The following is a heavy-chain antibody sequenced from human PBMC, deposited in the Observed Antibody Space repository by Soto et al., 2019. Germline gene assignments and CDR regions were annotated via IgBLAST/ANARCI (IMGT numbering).Heavy chain of an antibody. V-gene: IGHV6-1*01. Sequence: QGQLQQSGPGLVKPSQTLSLTCAISGDSVSSDITSWNWIRQSPSRGLEWLGRTYYRSKWFHDYAVSVKSRITINPDTSKNQLSLELNSMTPEDTAVYYCARGNALDVWGQGTVLTVSS. D-gene: IGHD3-10*01. J-gene: IGHJ3*01. CDR2: TYYRSKWFH. CDR3: ARGNALDV. CDR1: GDSVSSDITS.